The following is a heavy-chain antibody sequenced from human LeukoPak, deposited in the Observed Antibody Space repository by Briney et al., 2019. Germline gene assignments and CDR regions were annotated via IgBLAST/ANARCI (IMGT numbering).Heavy chain of an antibody. CDR2: IIPILGIA. D-gene: IGHD4-17*01. CDR3: ARVPPYGDLYNDY. Sequence: SVKVSCKASGYTFTSYGISWVRQAPGQGLEWMGRIIPILGIANYAQKFQGRVTITADKSTSTAYMELSSLRSEDTAVYYCARVPPYGDLYNDYWGQGTLVTVSS. J-gene: IGHJ4*02. V-gene: IGHV1-69*04. CDR1: GYTFTSYG.